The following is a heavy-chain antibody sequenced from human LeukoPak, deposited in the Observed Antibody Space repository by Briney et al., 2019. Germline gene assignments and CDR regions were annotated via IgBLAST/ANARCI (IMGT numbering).Heavy chain of an antibody. CDR3: AREGGGYNNRGFDY. CDR2: ISSSSSTI. CDR1: GFTFSSYS. D-gene: IGHD5-24*01. J-gene: IGHJ4*02. Sequence: PGTSLRLSCAASGFTFSSYSMNWVRQAPGKGLEWVSYISSSSSTIYYADSVKGRFTISRDNAKNSLYLQMNSLRAEDTAVYYCAREGGGYNNRGFDYWGQGTLVTVSS. V-gene: IGHV3-48*01.